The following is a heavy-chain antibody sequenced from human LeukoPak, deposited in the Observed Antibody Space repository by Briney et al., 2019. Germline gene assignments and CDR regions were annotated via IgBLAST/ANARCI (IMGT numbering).Heavy chain of an antibody. V-gene: IGHV3-33*01. CDR2: IWYDGSNE. Sequence: GRSLRLSCAASGFTFSSYGVHWVRQAPGKGLEWVAVIWYDGSNEYYADSVKGRFTISRDNSKNTLYLQMNSLRVEDTAVYYCARDRVVAVTALDYYYGMDVWGQGTTVTVSS. CDR3: ARDRVVAVTALDYYYGMDV. J-gene: IGHJ6*02. CDR1: GFTFSSYG. D-gene: IGHD2-21*02.